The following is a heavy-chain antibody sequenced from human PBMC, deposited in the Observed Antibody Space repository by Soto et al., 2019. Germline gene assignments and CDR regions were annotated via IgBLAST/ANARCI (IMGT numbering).Heavy chain of an antibody. V-gene: IGHV1-18*01. CDR2: ISPFNGHT. J-gene: IGHJ5*02. Sequence: ASVKVSCKTSGYTFINFGIGWVRQAPGQGLEWMGWISPFNGHTHYAQKLKGRVSLTTDTSTSTAFLELRSLTYDDTAVYYCAREPPRATAGLNYFDPWGQGTLVTVSS. D-gene: IGHD6-13*01. CDR1: GYTFINFG. CDR3: AREPPRATAGLNYFDP.